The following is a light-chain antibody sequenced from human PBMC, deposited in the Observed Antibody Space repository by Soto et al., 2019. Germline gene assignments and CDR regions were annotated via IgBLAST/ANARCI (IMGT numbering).Light chain of an antibody. V-gene: IGKV1-5*03. CDR2: KTS. Sequence: DIQMTQSPSTLSESVGDRVTITCRASQSLSGWLAWYQQKPGKAAKLLIYKTSTLESRVPSRFSGSGSGTQFTLTITRLQPDDFATYYCLQYNSLYTFGQGTKLEIK. CDR3: LQYNSLYT. CDR1: QSLSGW. J-gene: IGKJ2*01.